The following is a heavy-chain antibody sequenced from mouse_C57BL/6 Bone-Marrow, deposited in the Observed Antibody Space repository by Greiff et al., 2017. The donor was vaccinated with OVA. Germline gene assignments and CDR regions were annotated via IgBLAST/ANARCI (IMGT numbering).Heavy chain of an antibody. CDR3: ARDQTGRHYAMDY. Sequence: DVQLVESGGGLVKPGGSLKLSCAASGFTFSSYAMSWVRQTPEKRLEWVATISDGGSYTYYPDNVKGRFTIARDNAKNNLYLQMSHLKSEDTAMYYCARDQTGRHYAMDYWGQGTSVTVSS. D-gene: IGHD4-1*01. CDR1: GFTFSSYA. CDR2: ISDGGSYT. V-gene: IGHV5-4*01. J-gene: IGHJ4*01.